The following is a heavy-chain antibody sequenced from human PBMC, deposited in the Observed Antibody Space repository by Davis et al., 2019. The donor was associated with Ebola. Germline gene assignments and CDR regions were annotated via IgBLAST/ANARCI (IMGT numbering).Heavy chain of an antibody. CDR1: GFTFSSYA. D-gene: IGHD7-27*01. V-gene: IGHV3-23*01. Sequence: GESLKISCAASGFTFSSYAMSWVRQAPGKGLEWVSAISGSGGSTYYADSVKGRFTISRDNSKNTLYLQMNSLRDEDTAVYYCARDSLLTGDFDYWGQGTLVTVSS. CDR3: ARDSLLTGDFDY. CDR2: ISGSGGST. J-gene: IGHJ4*02.